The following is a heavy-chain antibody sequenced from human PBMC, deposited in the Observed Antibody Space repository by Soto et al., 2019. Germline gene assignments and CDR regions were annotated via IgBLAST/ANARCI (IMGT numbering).Heavy chain of an antibody. J-gene: IGHJ4*02. CDR3: DHRGDIAARPFDY. V-gene: IGHV2-5*01. CDR2: IYWNDDK. Sequence: SGPTLFIPTHTLPLTCSFSRFSLSTSLLGLGWIGQSPGKDMEWLALIYWNDDKRYSPSLKSRLTITKDTSKNQVVLTMTNMEPVDTATYSCDHRGDIAARPFDYWGQGTMVTVSS. CDR1: RFSLSTSLLG. D-gene: IGHD6-6*01.